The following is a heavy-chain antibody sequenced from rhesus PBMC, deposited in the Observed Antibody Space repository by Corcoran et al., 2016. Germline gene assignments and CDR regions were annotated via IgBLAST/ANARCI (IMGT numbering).Heavy chain of an antibody. CDR3: TRGISY. Sequence: QVQLQESGPGLVKPSETLSLTCAVSGAPISVNYSLQWIRKPPGRGLEWIGNIHGNSATTSENTSLKSRVRISKDTSKNQFVLNLGSGPAADTAVYCCTRGISYWGQGVLVTVSS. V-gene: IGHV4S9*01. CDR2: IHGNSATT. CDR1: GAPISVNYS. J-gene: IGHJ4*01. D-gene: IGHD3-3*01.